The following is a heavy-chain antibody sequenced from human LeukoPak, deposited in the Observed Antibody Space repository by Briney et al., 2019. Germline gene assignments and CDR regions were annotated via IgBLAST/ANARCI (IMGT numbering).Heavy chain of an antibody. CDR2: INHSGST. CDR1: GGSFSGYY. D-gene: IGHD2-2*01. Sequence: SETLSLTCAVYGGSFSGYYWSWIRQPPGKGLEWIGEINHSGSTNYNPSLKSRVTISVDTSKNQFSLKLSSVTAADTAVYYCARAHYCSSTSCYSHGYGYWGQGTLVTVSP. J-gene: IGHJ4*02. CDR3: ARAHYCSSTSCYSHGYGY. V-gene: IGHV4-34*01.